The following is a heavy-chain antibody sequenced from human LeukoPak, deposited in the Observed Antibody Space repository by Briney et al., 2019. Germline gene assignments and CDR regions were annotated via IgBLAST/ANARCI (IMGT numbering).Heavy chain of an antibody. CDR2: ISYDGSNK. D-gene: IGHD3-10*01. V-gene: IGHV3-30*18. CDR1: GFTFSSYG. Sequence: GGSLRLSCAASGFTFSSYGMHWVRQAPGKGLEWVAVISYDGSNKYYADSVKGRFTISRDNSKNTLYLQMNSLRAEDTAVYYCAKEFSQGPNYYGSGSYYSYYYCGMDVWGKGATVTVSS. CDR3: AKEFSQGPNYYGSGSYYSYYYCGMDV. J-gene: IGHJ6*04.